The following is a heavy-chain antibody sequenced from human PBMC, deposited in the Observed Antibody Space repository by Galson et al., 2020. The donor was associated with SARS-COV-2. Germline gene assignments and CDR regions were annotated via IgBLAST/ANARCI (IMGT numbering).Heavy chain of an antibody. CDR1: GFSLSTSGMC. D-gene: IGHD1-26*01. V-gene: IGHV2-70*11. Sequence: SGPTLVKPTQTLTLTCTFSGFSLSTSGMCVSWIRQPPGKALEWLARIDWDDDKYYSTSLKTRLTISKDTSKNQVVLTMNNMDPVETATYYCARVTLGGSYXLGPTAACYGMDVWGQGTAVTVSS. CDR3: ARVTLGGSYXLGPTAACYGMDV. J-gene: IGHJ6*02. CDR2: IDWDDDK.